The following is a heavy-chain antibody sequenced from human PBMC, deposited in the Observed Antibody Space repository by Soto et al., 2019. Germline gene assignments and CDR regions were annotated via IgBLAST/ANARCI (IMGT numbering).Heavy chain of an antibody. Sequence: SVKVSCKASGGTFSSYAISWVRQAPGQGLEWMGGIIPIFGTANYAQKFQGRVTITADKSTSAAYMELSSLRSEDTAVYYCATTITMIVVATNYYGMDVWGQGTTVTVSS. D-gene: IGHD3-22*01. CDR3: ATTITMIVVATNYYGMDV. CDR1: GGTFSSYA. J-gene: IGHJ6*02. CDR2: IIPIFGTA. V-gene: IGHV1-69*06.